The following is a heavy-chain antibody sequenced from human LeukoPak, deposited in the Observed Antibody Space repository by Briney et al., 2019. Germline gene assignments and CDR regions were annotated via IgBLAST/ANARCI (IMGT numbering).Heavy chain of an antibody. V-gene: IGHV3-66*02. CDR3: AGRRVLDASFDY. J-gene: IGHJ4*02. D-gene: IGHD3-16*01. CDR1: GLTVSNNY. Sequence: GGSLRLSCTGSGLTVSNNYMSWVRQAPGKGLEWVSVIYSGDNTYYVESVKGRFTISRDNSKNTLFLQMNRLRAEDTAVYYCAGRRVLDASFDYWGQGTLVTVSS. CDR2: IYSGDNT.